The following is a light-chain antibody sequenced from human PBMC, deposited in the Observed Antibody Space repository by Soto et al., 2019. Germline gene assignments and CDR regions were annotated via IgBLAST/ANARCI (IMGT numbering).Light chain of an antibody. Sequence: QSALTQPPSASGSPGQSVSISCTGNSSDVGGYNYVSWYQQHPGKAPKLMIYEVSKRPSGVPDRFSGSKSGNTASLTVSGLQAEDEADYYCSSYAGSNNFVVFGGGTKVTVL. J-gene: IGLJ2*01. V-gene: IGLV2-8*01. CDR2: EVS. CDR1: SSDVGGYNY. CDR3: SSYAGSNNFVV.